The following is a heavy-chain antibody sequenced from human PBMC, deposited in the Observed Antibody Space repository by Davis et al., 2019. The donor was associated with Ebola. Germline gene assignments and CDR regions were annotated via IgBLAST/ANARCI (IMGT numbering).Heavy chain of an antibody. CDR1: GFSFSNYG. V-gene: IGHV3-30*18. D-gene: IGHD1-20*01. CDR2: ISHDGNNK. Sequence: GESLKISCAASGFSFSNYGMHWVRQAPGKGLEWVAVISHDGNNKYYEDSVKGRFTISRDNSKNTLYLQMNSLRAEDTAVYYCAKITGSFDYWGQGTLVTVSS. J-gene: IGHJ4*02. CDR3: AKITGSFDY.